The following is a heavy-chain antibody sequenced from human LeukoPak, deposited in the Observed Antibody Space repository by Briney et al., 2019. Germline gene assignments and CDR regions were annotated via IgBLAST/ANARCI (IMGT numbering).Heavy chain of an antibody. Sequence: SVKVSCKASGYTFTSYAMNWVRQAPGQGLEWMGGIIPIFGTANYAQKFQGRVTITADESTSTAYMELNSLRSEDTAVYYCARGGRGGQYYYMDVWGKGTTVTISS. V-gene: IGHV1-69*13. CDR3: ARGGRGGQYYYMDV. J-gene: IGHJ6*03. D-gene: IGHD3-10*01. CDR2: IIPIFGTA. CDR1: GYTFTSYA.